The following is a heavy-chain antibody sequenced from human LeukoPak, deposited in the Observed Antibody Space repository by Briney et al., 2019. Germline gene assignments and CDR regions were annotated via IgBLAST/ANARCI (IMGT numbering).Heavy chain of an antibody. D-gene: IGHD3-22*01. Sequence: SETLSLTCAVYGGSFSGYYWSWVRQPPGKGLEWIGEIFHTGSTSYNPSLESRITMSLDKSKNQFSLKLSSVTAADTAVYYCAREENDSSGYYYWYFDLWGPGTLVTVSS. V-gene: IGHV4-34*10. CDR1: GGSFSGYY. CDR3: AREENDSSGYYYWYFDL. CDR2: IFHTGST. J-gene: IGHJ2*01.